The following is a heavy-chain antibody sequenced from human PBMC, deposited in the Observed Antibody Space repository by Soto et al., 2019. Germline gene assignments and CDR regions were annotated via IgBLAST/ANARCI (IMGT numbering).Heavy chain of an antibody. Sequence: GASVKVSCKASGYTFTSYGISWVRQAPGQGLEWMGWMNPNSGNTGYAQSLQGRVTMTRNTSISTAYMELSSLRSDDTAVYYCARGQQLMLNSDAFDIWGQGTMVTVSS. CDR2: MNPNSGNT. CDR1: GYTFTSYG. V-gene: IGHV1-8*02. CDR3: ARGQQLMLNSDAFDI. D-gene: IGHD6-13*01. J-gene: IGHJ3*02.